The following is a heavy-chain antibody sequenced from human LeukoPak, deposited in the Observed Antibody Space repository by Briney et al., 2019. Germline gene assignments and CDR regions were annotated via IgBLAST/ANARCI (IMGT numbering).Heavy chain of an antibody. CDR2: IYTSGST. CDR3: AKDPNYYGSGSYYNINWFDP. D-gene: IGHD3-10*01. Sequence: SETLSLTCTVSGGSISSYYWSWIRQPAGKGLEWIGRIYTSGSTNYNPSLKSRVTMSVDTSKNQFSLKLSSVTAADTAVYYCAKDPNYYGSGSYYNINWFDPWGQGTLVTVSS. J-gene: IGHJ5*02. V-gene: IGHV4-4*07. CDR1: GGSISSYY.